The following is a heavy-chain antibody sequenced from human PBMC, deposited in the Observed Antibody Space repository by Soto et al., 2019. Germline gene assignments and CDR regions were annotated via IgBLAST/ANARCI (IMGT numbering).Heavy chain of an antibody. V-gene: IGHV4-4*02. CDR2: VHHTGRT. CDR1: GGTISSDHW. CDR3: TRRPRRHLGGGVDY. J-gene: IGHJ4*02. Sequence: QVQLLESGPGLVRPSGTLSLTCAVSGGTISSDHWWTWVRQPPGKGLEWLAEVHHTGRTAYKPSRKRRVTIAVDKSKSLLSLEVRSVPAADTAVYFCTRRPRRHLGGGVDYWGRGTLVTVSS. D-gene: IGHD3-16*01.